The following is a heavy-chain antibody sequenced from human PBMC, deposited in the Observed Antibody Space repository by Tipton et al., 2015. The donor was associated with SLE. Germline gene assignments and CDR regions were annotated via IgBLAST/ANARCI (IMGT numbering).Heavy chain of an antibody. Sequence: GLVKPSETLSLTCTVSDGSIRSTNYYWGWIRQPPGKGLEWIGRIYASGSTEYNPSLKSRVTISVDPSKNQFSLRLTSLTAADTAVYYCARVVYSFSDAFDIWGQGTLVTVSS. J-gene: IGHJ3*02. CDR1: DGSIRSTNYY. V-gene: IGHV4-39*07. CDR3: ARVVYSFSDAFDI. D-gene: IGHD6-13*01. CDR2: IYASGST.